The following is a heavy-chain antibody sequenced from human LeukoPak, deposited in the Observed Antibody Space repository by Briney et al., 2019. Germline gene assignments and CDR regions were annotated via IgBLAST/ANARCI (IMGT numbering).Heavy chain of an antibody. D-gene: IGHD3-22*01. CDR3: ARKTSLQHYYDSSKDAFDI. CDR1: GYSISSGYY. CDR2: IYHSGST. Sequence: SETLSLTCTVSGYSISSGYYWGWIRQPPGKGLEWIGSIYHSGSTYYNPSLKSRVTISVDTSKNQFSLKLSSVTAADTAVYYCARKTSLQHYYDSSKDAFDIWGQGTMVTVSS. J-gene: IGHJ3*02. V-gene: IGHV4-38-2*02.